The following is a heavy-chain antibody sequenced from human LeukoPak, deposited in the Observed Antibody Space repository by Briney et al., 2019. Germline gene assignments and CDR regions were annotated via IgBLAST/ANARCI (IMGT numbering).Heavy chain of an antibody. Sequence: SETLSLTCTVSGYSISSGYYWGWIRQPPGKGLEWIGEINHSGSTNYNPSLKSRVTISVDTSKNQFSLKLSSVTAADTAVYYCARDHSGLRYFEGQPPYYFDYWGQGTLVTVSS. CDR2: INHSGST. CDR1: GYSISSGYY. D-gene: IGHD3-9*01. V-gene: IGHV4-38-2*02. J-gene: IGHJ4*02. CDR3: ARDHSGLRYFEGQPPYYFDY.